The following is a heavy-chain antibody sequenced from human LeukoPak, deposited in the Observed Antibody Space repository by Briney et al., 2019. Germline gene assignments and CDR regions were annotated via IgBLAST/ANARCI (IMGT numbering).Heavy chain of an antibody. CDR3: ARDNSVGDIAWWFDP. CDR1: GYTFINNW. Sequence: EASVKVSCKASGYTFINNWMHWVRQAPGQGLEWIGLINPTGTGTLYAQKFQGRVTMTRDTSTSTDYMELSSLRSEDTAVYYCARDNSVGDIAWWFDPWGQGTLVTVSS. D-gene: IGHD3-10*01. J-gene: IGHJ5*02. CDR2: INPTGTGT. V-gene: IGHV1-46*01.